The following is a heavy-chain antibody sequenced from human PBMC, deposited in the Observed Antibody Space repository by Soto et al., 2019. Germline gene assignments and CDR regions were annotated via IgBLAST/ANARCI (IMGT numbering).Heavy chain of an antibody. Sequence: GGSLRLSCAASGFTFSSYGMHWVRQAPGKGLEWVAVISYDGSNKYYADSVKGRFTISRDNSKNTLYLQMNSLRAEDTAVYYCAKDINVDYYDSSGTNFDYWGQGTLVTVSS. CDR3: AKDINVDYYDSSGTNFDY. J-gene: IGHJ4*02. V-gene: IGHV3-30*18. CDR1: GFTFSSYG. CDR2: ISYDGSNK. D-gene: IGHD3-22*01.